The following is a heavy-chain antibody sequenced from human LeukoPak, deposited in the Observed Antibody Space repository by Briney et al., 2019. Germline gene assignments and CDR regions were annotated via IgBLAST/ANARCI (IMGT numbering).Heavy chain of an antibody. CDR2: IYYSGST. Sequence: KASQTLSLTCTVSGGSISSGDYYWSWIRQPPGKGLEWIGYIYYSGSTYYNPSLKSRVTISVDTSKNQFSLKLSSVTAADTAVYYCARGIVATILYYYYYMDVWGKGTTVTVSS. CDR1: GGSISSGDYY. CDR3: ARGIVATILYYYYYMDV. D-gene: IGHD5-12*01. V-gene: IGHV4-30-4*08. J-gene: IGHJ6*03.